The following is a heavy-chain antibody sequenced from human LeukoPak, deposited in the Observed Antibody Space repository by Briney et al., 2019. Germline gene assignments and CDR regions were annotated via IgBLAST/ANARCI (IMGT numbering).Heavy chain of an antibody. V-gene: IGHV1-18*01. CDR2: IGAYNGNT. CDR1: GYTLTSYG. CDR3: ARVPRTLWFGDLNDNWFDP. D-gene: IGHD3-10*01. J-gene: IGHJ5*02. Sequence: ASVKVSCKASGYTLTSYGISWVRQAPGQGLEWMGWIGAYNGNTNYAQKLQGRVTMTTDTSTSTAYMELRSLRSDDTAVYYCARVPRTLWFGDLNDNWFDPWGQGTLVTVSS.